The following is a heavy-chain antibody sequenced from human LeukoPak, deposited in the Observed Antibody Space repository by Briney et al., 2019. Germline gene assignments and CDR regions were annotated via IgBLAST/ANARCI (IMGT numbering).Heavy chain of an antibody. V-gene: IGHV7-4-1*01. D-gene: IGHD3-22*01. CDR2: VNTNTGNP. J-gene: IGHJ4*02. Sequence: ASVKVSCKASGYTFTRNTINWVRQAPGQGLEWMGWVNTNTGNPTYAQGFTGRFVFSSDTSVSTAYLQIGSLKAEDTAVYYCVTNFDSSGYFGYWGQGTLVTVSS. CDR3: VTNFDSSGYFGY. CDR1: GYTFTRNT.